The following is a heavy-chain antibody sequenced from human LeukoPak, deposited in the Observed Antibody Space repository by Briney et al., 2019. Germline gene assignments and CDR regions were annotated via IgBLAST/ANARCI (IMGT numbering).Heavy chain of an antibody. J-gene: IGHJ6*02. V-gene: IGHV1-8*01. Sequence: GASVKVSCKASGYTFTSYDFNWVRQATGQRPEWMGWMSPNSGDTGYAQKFQDRVTMTRNTSISTAYMELSSLRSDDTAVYYCARDGALIVGATSGGYGMDVWGQGTTVTVSS. CDR1: GYTFTSYD. CDR3: ARDGALIVGATSGGYGMDV. D-gene: IGHD1-26*01. CDR2: MSPNSGDT.